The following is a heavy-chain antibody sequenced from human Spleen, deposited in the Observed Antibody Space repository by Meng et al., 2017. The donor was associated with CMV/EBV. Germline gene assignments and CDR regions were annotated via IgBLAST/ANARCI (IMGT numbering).Heavy chain of an antibody. CDR1: GYSFSSYW. V-gene: IGHV5-51*01. CDR3: AREGSLEYLIRYCSSTSCHTVGPFDY. D-gene: IGHD2-2*02. Sequence: GESLKISCKGSGYSFSSYWIVWVRQRPGKGLEWMGIIFPADADARYSPSFQGQVTISADKSISTAYLQWSSLKASDTAMYYCAREGSLEYLIRYCSSTSCHTVGPFDYWGQGTLVTVSS. J-gene: IGHJ4*02. CDR2: IFPADADA.